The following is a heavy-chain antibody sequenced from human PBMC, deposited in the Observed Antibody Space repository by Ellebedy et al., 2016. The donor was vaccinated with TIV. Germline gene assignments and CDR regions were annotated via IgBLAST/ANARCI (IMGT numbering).Heavy chain of an antibody. CDR3: AKNSGEHYYGSGSFYGMDV. V-gene: IGHV1-69*06. Sequence: SVKVSXXASGGTFSNYAISWVRQAPGQGLEWMGGIIPIFGTANYAQKFQGRVTITADKSTSTAYMELSSLRSEDTAVYYCAKNSGEHYYGSGSFYGMDVWGQGTTVTVSS. CDR2: IIPIFGTA. D-gene: IGHD3-10*01. CDR1: GGTFSNYA. J-gene: IGHJ6*02.